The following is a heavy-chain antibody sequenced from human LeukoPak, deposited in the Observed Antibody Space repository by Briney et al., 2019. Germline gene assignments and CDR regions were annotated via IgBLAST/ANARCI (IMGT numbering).Heavy chain of an antibody. CDR1: GFTFTAHG. Sequence: PGGSLRLSCAVSGFTFTAHGMHWVRQAPGKGLEWVSSISYTGTYIYYADSVKGRFTISRDNAQNSLYLQMNSLRAEDTAIYYCVRDRGTYRPIDYWGQGTLVTVSS. V-gene: IGHV3-21*04. D-gene: IGHD1-26*01. CDR3: VRDRGTYRPIDY. J-gene: IGHJ4*02. CDR2: ISYTGTYI.